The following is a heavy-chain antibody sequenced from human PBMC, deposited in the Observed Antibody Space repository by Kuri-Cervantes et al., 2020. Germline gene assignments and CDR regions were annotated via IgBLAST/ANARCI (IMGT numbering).Heavy chain of an antibody. Sequence: SETLSLTCTVSGGSISSRSYYWGWIRQPPGKGLEWIGTIYYSGSTYYNPSLKSRVTISVDTSKNQFSLKLSSVTAADTAVYYCARVWRYSSGWYGGFDYWGQGTLVTVSS. D-gene: IGHD6-19*01. V-gene: IGHV4-39*07. CDR2: IYYSGST. CDR1: GGSISSRSYY. CDR3: ARVWRYSSGWYGGFDY. J-gene: IGHJ4*02.